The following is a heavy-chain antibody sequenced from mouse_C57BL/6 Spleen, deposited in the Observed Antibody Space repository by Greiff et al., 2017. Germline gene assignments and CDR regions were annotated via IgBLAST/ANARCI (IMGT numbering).Heavy chain of an antibody. V-gene: IGHV1-74*01. CDR2: IHPSDSDT. CDR1: GYTFTSYW. CDR3: AIPSHLAGFAY. Sequence: QVQLQQPGAELVKPGASVKVSCKASGYTFTSYWMHWVKQRPGQGLEWIGRIHPSDSDTNYNQKFKGKATLTVDKSSSTAYMQLSSLTSEDSAVYYCAIPSHLAGFAYWGQGTLVTVSA. J-gene: IGHJ3*01. D-gene: IGHD1-2*01.